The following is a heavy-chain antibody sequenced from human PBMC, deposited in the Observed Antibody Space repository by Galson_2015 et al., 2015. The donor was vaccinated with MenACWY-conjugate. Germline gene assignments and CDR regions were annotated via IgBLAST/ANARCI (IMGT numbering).Heavy chain of an antibody. CDR2: MYYSGSA. CDR3: ARGVNLASMAGY. V-gene: IGHV4-59*01. Sequence: LSLTCTVSGGSINSYYWSWIQQPPGKGLEWIGYMYYSGSAYYNPSLKSRVTISVDTSKNQFSLTMTSVTAADTAVYYCARGVNLASMAGYWGQGTLVTVSS. J-gene: IGHJ4*02. CDR1: GGSINSYY. D-gene: IGHD3-3*02.